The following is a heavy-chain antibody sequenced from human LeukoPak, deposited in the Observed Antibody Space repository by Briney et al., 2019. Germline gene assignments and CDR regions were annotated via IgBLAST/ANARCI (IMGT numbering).Heavy chain of an antibody. J-gene: IGHJ4*02. CDR1: GFTFSDYY. CDR3: ARAARSGSYPIDY. D-gene: IGHD1-26*01. CDR2: ISSSSTYT. V-gene: IGHV3-11*06. Sequence: KSGGSLRLSCAASGFTFSDYYMSWIRQAPGKGLEWFSYISSSSTYTNYADSVKGRFTISRDNAKNSLYLQMNSLRAEDTAVYYCARAARSGSYPIDYWGQGTLVTVSS.